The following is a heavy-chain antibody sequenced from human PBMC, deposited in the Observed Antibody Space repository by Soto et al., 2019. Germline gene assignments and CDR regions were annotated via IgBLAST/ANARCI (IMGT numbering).Heavy chain of an antibody. D-gene: IGHD4-4*01. CDR1: GFTFSSYS. CDR3: AREMATVIYYYYYGMDV. V-gene: IGHV3-21*01. CDR2: ISSSSSYI. J-gene: IGHJ6*02. Sequence: LRLSCAASGFTFSSYSMNWVRQAPGKGLEWVSSISSSSSYIYYADSAKGRFTISRDNAKNSLYLQMNSLRAEDTAVYYCAREMATVIYYYYYGMDVWGQGTTVTVSS.